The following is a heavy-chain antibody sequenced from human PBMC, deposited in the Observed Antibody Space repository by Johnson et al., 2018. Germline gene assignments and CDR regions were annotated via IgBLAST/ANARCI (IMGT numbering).Heavy chain of an antibody. J-gene: IGHJ1*01. D-gene: IGHD3-10*01. V-gene: IGHV3-11*01. CDR3: ARDGRSWTHNAEYSQH. Sequence: VQLVESGGGLVKPGGSLRLSCAASGFTFSDYYMSWIRQAPGKGLEWVSYISSSGRTVYYADSVKGRFTIPRDNAKNSRYRQMNSRRAEDTAVYYCARDGRSWTHNAEYSQHWGQGTPVTVSS. CDR2: ISSSGRTV. CDR1: GFTFSDYY.